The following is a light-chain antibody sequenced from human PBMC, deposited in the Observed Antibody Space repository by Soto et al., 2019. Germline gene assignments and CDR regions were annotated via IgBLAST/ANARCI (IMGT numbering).Light chain of an antibody. Sequence: QTVVTQSTSASPSLGASVKLTCTLSSGHSSYGIAWHQQQPEKGARYLMKLNSDGSHSKGDGIPDRFSGSSSGAERYLTNSSLQSEDEADYFCQTWCTGIPYVFGTRTKVTVL. CDR3: QTWCTGIPYV. CDR1: SGHSSYG. J-gene: IGLJ1*01. V-gene: IGLV4-69*01. CDR2: LNSDGSH.